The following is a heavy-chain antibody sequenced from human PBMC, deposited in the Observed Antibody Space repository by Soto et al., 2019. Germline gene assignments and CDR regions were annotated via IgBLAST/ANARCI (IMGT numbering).Heavy chain of an antibody. CDR1: GFTFSSYA. D-gene: IGHD4-17*01. Sequence: GGSLRLSCAASGFTFSSYAMSWVRQAPGKGLEWVSAISGSGGSTYYADSVKGRFTISRDNSKNTLYLQMNSLRAEDTAVYYCAKGDYAMTTVTTYYFDYWGQGTLVTVSS. J-gene: IGHJ4*02. CDR2: ISGSGGST. CDR3: AKGDYAMTTVTTYYFDY. V-gene: IGHV3-23*01.